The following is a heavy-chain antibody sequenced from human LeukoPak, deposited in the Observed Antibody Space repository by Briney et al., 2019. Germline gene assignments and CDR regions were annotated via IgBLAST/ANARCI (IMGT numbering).Heavy chain of an antibody. D-gene: IGHD1-1*01. CDR2: IIPIFGTA. V-gene: IGHV1-69*13. J-gene: IGHJ3*02. CDR3: ARDRSVGREWNDAFDI. Sequence: GASVKVSCKASGGTFSSYAISWVRQAPGQGLEWMGGIIPIFGTANYAQKFQGRVTITADESTSTAYMELSSLRSEDTAVYYCARDRSVGREWNDAFDIWGQGTMVTVSS. CDR1: GGTFSSYA.